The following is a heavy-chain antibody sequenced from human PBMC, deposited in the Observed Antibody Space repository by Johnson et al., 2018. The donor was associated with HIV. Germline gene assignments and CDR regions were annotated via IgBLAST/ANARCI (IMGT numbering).Heavy chain of an antibody. CDR3: AKDRGLERRERAFDI. V-gene: IGHV3-30-3*01. CDR1: GFTFSSYA. Sequence: QVQLVESGGGVVQPGRSLRLSCAASGFTFSSYAMHWVRQAPGKGLEWVAVISYDGSNKYYADSVKGRFTISRDNSKNTLYLQMNSLRAEDTAVYYCAKDRGLERRERAFDIWGQGTMVTVSS. J-gene: IGHJ3*02. D-gene: IGHD1-1*01. CDR2: ISYDGSNK.